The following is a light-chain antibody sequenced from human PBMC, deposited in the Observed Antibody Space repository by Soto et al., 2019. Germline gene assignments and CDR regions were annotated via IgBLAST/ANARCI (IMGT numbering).Light chain of an antibody. V-gene: IGLV2-14*01. Sequence: QSALTQPASVSGSPGQSITISCTGTTSDVSIYNYVSWYQQHPGTAPKLMIYGVSNRPSGVSNRFSGAKSGHTASLTISGLQVEDEADYYCCSYTSSTNYVFGPGTRVTVL. CDR2: GVS. CDR1: TSDVSIYNY. J-gene: IGLJ1*01. CDR3: CSYTSSTNYV.